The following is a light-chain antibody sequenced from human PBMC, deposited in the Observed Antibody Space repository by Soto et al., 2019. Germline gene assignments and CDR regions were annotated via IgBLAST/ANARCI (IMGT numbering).Light chain of an antibody. CDR3: AVWDNSMTAWV. CDR2: SDG. CDR1: CSNIGSHY. V-gene: IGLV1-47*02. J-gene: IGLJ3*02. Sequence: QSVLTQPPSASGTPGQSLTISCSGSCSNIGSHYVYWYQHFPGTAPKLLIFSDGQRPSGVPARFFGSKSDTSASLAITGLRSEDEAHYYCAVWDNSMTAWVFGGGTKLTVL.